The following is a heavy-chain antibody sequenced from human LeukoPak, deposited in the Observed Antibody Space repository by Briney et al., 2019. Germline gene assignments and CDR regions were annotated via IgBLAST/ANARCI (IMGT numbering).Heavy chain of an antibody. CDR1: GGSISSYY. CDR3: ARSPEYSSSSDSYYYYYMDV. Sequence: SETLSLTCTVSGGSISSYYWSWIRQPPGKGLEWIGYIYYSGSTNYNPSLKSRVTISVDTSKNQFSLKLSSVTAADTAVYYCARSPEYSSSSDSYYYYYMDVWGKGTTVAVSS. J-gene: IGHJ6*03. CDR2: IYYSGST. D-gene: IGHD6-6*01. V-gene: IGHV4-59*01.